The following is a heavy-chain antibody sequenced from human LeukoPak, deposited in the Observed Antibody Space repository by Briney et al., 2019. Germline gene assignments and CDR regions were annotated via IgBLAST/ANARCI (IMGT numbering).Heavy chain of an antibody. J-gene: IGHJ4*02. D-gene: IGHD6-19*01. CDR2: INHSGST. CDR1: GDSISSYY. V-gene: IGHV4-34*01. CDR3: ARGRRRSSGWSFDY. Sequence: SETLSLXCTVSGDSISSYYWSWSRQPPGKGLEWIGEINHSGSTNYNPSLKSRVTISGDTSKNQFSLNLSSVTAADTAVYYCARGRRRSSGWSFDYWGQGTLVTVSS.